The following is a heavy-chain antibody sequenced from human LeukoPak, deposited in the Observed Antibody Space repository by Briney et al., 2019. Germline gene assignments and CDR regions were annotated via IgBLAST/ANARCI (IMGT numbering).Heavy chain of an antibody. CDR1: GFTFSSYA. V-gene: IGHV3-64*01. CDR3: ARSSRLTFDY. D-gene: IGHD6-6*01. Sequence: GGSLRLSCAASGFTFSSYAMHWVRQAPGKGLEYVSAISSNGVSTYYANSVKGRFTISRDNSKNTLYLQMGSLRAEDMAVYYCARSSRLTFDYWGQGTLVTVSS. CDR2: ISSNGVST. J-gene: IGHJ4*02.